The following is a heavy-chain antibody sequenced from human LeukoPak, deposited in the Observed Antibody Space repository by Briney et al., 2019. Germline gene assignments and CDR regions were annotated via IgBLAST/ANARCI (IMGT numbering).Heavy chain of an antibody. CDR3: ARVYNPYAGYGSAARSKTHYFDY. CDR1: GGSLSGYY. CDR2: INHSGST. Sequence: PSETLSLTCAVYGGSLSGYYWSWIRQPPGKGLEWIGEINHSGSTNYNPSLKSRVTISVDTSKNQSSLKLSSVTVADTAVYYCARVYNPYAGYGSAARSKTHYFDYWGQGTLVTVSS. D-gene: IGHD3-10*01. V-gene: IGHV4-34*01. J-gene: IGHJ4*02.